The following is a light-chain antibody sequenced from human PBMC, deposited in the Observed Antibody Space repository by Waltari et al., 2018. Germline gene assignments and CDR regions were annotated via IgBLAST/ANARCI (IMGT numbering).Light chain of an antibody. V-gene: IGKV3-15*01. Sequence: EIVMTQSPAALSVSPGERATLSCRASQNVYNNLAWYQEKPGQAPRPLIYGASTRATGIPARFSGSGSGTEFTLTISSLQSEDFAVYYCQHYDDWPNTFGPGTKVDLK. CDR3: QHYDDWPNT. J-gene: IGKJ3*01. CDR1: QNVYNN. CDR2: GAS.